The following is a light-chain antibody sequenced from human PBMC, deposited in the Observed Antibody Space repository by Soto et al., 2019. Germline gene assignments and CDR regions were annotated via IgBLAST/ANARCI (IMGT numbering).Light chain of an antibody. CDR2: AAS. V-gene: IGKV3-20*01. Sequence: EIVLTQSPGTLSLSPGERATLSCRASQGVRNNYLAWYQQRPGQAPRLLIYAASSRATGIPDRFSGSGSGTDFTLTISRLEPEDFAVYYCQQYGSSPRTFGQGTKVEIK. J-gene: IGKJ1*01. CDR3: QQYGSSPRT. CDR1: QGVRNNY.